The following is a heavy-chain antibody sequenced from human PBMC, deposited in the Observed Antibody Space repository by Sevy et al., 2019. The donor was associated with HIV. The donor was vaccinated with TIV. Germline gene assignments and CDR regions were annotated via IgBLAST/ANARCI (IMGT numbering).Heavy chain of an antibody. J-gene: IGHJ4*02. CDR3: ANLGTSYYESSSYYYQAPFDY. CDR1: GFTFSSYA. V-gene: IGHV3-23*01. CDR2: ISGSGGRT. Sequence: GGSLRLSCAASGFTFSSYAMSWVRQAPGKGLEWVSRISGSGGRTYYADSVKGRFTISRDNSKNTLYLQMKSLRAEDTAVYYCANLGTSYYESSSYYYQAPFDYWGQGTLVTVSS. D-gene: IGHD3-22*01.